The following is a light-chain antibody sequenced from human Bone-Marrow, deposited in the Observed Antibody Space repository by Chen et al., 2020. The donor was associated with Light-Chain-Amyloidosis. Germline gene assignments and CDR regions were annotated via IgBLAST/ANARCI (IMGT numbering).Light chain of an antibody. CDR3: QVWDRSSDRPV. Sequence: SYVLTQPSSVSVAPGQTATIACGGNNIGYTSVHWYQQTPGQAPLLVVYADSDRPSGIPERLSGSNSGNTATLTISRVEAGDEADYYCQVWDRSSDRPVCGGGTKLTVL. CDR2: ADS. V-gene: IGLV3-21*02. CDR1: NIGYTS. J-gene: IGLJ3*02.